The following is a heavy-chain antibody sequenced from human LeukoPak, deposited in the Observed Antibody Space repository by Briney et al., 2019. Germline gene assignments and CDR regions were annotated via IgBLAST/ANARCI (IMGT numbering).Heavy chain of an antibody. D-gene: IGHD1-26*01. Sequence: GGSLRLSCAASGFAFSRHGIHWVRQAPGKGLEWVAFIPYDGSNKFYADSVKGRFTISRDNSKNTLYLQMNSLRTEDTAVYYCAKDQGDQSIGYWGQGTLVTVSS. V-gene: IGHV3-30*02. CDR1: GFAFSRHG. CDR2: IPYDGSNK. CDR3: AKDQGDQSIGY. J-gene: IGHJ4*02.